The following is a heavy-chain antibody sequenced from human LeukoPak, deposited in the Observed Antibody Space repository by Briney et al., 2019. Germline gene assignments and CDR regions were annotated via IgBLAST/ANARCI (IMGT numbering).Heavy chain of an antibody. CDR3: AREGFRYSYSYDY. V-gene: IGHV3-48*04. D-gene: IGHD5-18*01. Sequence: PGGSLRLSCAASGFTFSSYSMNWVRQAPGKGLEWVSYISSSGSTIYYADSVKGRFTISRDNAKNSLYLQMNSLRAEDTAVYYCAREGFRYSYSYDYWGQGTLVTVSS. CDR2: ISSSGSTI. CDR1: GFTFSSYS. J-gene: IGHJ4*02.